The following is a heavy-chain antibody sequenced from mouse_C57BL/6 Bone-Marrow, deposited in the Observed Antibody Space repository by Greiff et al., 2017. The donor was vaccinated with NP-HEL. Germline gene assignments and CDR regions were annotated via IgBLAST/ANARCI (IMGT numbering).Heavy chain of an antibody. Sequence: VQLQQSGAELVRPGASVTLSCKASGYTFTDYEMHWVKQTPVHGLEWIGAIDPETGGPAYNQKFKGKAILTADKSSSTAYMELRSLTSEDSAVYYCTRCAYYFDYWGQGTTLTVSS. D-gene: IGHD6-1*01. CDR2: IDPETGGP. CDR1: GYTFTDYE. CDR3: TRCAYYFDY. V-gene: IGHV1-15*01. J-gene: IGHJ2*01.